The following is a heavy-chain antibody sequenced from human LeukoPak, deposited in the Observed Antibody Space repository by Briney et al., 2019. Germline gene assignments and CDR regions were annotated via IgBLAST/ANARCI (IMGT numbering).Heavy chain of an antibody. CDR3: ARLDSSGYFVRGAFDI. D-gene: IGHD3-22*01. V-gene: IGHV3-33*01. CDR2: IWYDGSNK. Sequence: GGSLRLSCAASGFTFSSYGMHWVRQAPGKGLEWVAVIWYDGSNKYYADSVKGRFTISRDNSKNTLYLQMNSLRAEDTAVYYCARLDSSGYFVRGAFDIWGQGTMVTVPS. CDR1: GFTFSSYG. J-gene: IGHJ3*02.